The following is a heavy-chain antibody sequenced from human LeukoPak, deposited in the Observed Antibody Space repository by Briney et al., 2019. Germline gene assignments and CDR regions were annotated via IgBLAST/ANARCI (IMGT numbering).Heavy chain of an antibody. Sequence: GGSLRLSCTVSGFTVSSNSMSWVRQAPGKGLEWVSFIYSDKTHYSDSVKGRFTISRDNSKNTLYLQMNSLRAEDTAVYYCARRAGAYSHPYDYWGQGTLVTVSS. D-gene: IGHD4/OR15-4a*01. J-gene: IGHJ4*02. V-gene: IGHV3-53*01. CDR3: ARRAGAYSHPYDY. CDR2: IYSDKT. CDR1: GFTVSSNS.